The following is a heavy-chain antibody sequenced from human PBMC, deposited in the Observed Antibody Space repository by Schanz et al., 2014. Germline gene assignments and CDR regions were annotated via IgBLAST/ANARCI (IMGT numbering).Heavy chain of an antibody. CDR1: GGFIRNGPYY. V-gene: IGHV4-31*03. J-gene: IGHJ4*02. D-gene: IGHD3-16*01. Sequence: QVQLQESGPGLVKPSQTLSLTCSVSGGFIRNGPYYWTWIRQHPGKGLEWIGYIYFSGATYINPSLESRVIISVDTSETQFSLKLTSVTAADTAVYYCARGRHLGGPPYFDYWGRGSLVSVSS. CDR3: ARGRHLGGPPYFDY. CDR2: IYFSGAT.